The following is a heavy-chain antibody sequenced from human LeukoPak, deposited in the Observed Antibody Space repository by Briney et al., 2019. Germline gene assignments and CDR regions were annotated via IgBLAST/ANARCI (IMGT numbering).Heavy chain of an antibody. CDR1: GFTFDDYG. CDR3: ARGDYDFWSGYYLPAP. D-gene: IGHD3-3*01. Sequence: PGGSLRLSCAASGFTFDDYGMSWVRQAPGKGLEWVSGINWNGGSTGYADSVKGRFTISRDNAKNSLYLQMNSLRAEDTALYYCARGDYDFWSGYYLPAPWGQGTLVTVSS. CDR2: INWNGGST. V-gene: IGHV3-20*04. J-gene: IGHJ5*02.